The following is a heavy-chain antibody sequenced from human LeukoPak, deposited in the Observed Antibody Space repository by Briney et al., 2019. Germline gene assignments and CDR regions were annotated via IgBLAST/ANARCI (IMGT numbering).Heavy chain of an antibody. D-gene: IGHD3-22*01. V-gene: IGHV3-20*04. CDR1: GFTFDDYG. CDR2: INWNGAST. CDR3: ARVDSSGYYYVFDY. Sequence: PGGSLRLSCAASGFTFDDYGMSWVRQAPGKGLEWVSGINWNGASTGHADSVKGRFTISRDNAKNSLYLQMNSLRAEDTALYYCARVDSSGYYYVFDYWGQGTLVTVSS. J-gene: IGHJ4*02.